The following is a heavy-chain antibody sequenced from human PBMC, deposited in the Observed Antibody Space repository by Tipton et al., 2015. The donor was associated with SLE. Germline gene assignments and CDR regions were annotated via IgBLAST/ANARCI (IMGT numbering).Heavy chain of an antibody. CDR3: ARCSSGWNFDY. Sequence: TLSLTCAVYSGSFSGYYWSWIRQPPGKGLEWIGEINHSGSTNYNPSLKSRVTISVDTSKNQFSLKLSSVTAADTAVYYCARCSSGWNFDYWGQGTLVTVSS. CDR2: INHSGST. V-gene: IGHV4-34*01. CDR1: SGSFSGYY. D-gene: IGHD6-19*01. J-gene: IGHJ4*02.